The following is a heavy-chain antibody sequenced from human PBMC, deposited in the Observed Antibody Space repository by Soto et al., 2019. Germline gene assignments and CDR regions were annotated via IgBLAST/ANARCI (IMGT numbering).Heavy chain of an antibody. CDR2: TYYGASS. D-gene: IGHD6-13*01. CDR1: CYSISSGYY. CDR3: GRVAGSASWYETDS. V-gene: IGHV4-38-2*01. Sequence: PSETLSLTCAVSCYSISSGYYWGWIRQPPGKGLEWRGTTYYGASSYYNPSLRSRITILLDASTNQLSPKLSSVTAADTAVYLCGRVAGSASWYETDSWGQGILVTVSS. J-gene: IGHJ4*02.